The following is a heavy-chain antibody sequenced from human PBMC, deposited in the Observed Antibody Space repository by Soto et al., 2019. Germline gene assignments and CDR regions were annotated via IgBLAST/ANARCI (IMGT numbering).Heavy chain of an antibody. V-gene: IGHV1-8*01. J-gene: IGHJ5*02. D-gene: IGHD5-12*01. CDR2: MNPNSGNT. CDR1: GYTFTSYD. Sequence: QVQLMQSGAEVKKPGASVKVSCKASGYTFTSYDINWVRQATGQGLEWMGWMNPNSGNTGYPQKFQGRVTMTRNTSISTADMELSSLRSEDTAVYYCARGAISGYDYRFDPWGQGTLVTVSS. CDR3: ARGAISGYDYRFDP.